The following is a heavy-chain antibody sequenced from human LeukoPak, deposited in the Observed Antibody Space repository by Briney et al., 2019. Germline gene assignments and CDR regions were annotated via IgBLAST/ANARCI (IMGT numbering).Heavy chain of an antibody. Sequence: PSGTLSLTCAVSGGSISSSNWWSWVRQPPGKGLEWIGEIYHSGSTNYNPSLKSRVTISIDKSKNQFSLKLSSVTAADTAVYYCARVTYDSSGYFDYWGQGTRVTVSS. J-gene: IGHJ4*02. V-gene: IGHV4-4*02. D-gene: IGHD3-22*01. CDR1: GGSISSSNW. CDR3: ARVTYDSSGYFDY. CDR2: IYHSGST.